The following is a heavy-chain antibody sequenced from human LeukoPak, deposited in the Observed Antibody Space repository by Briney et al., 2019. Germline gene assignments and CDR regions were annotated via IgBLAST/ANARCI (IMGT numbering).Heavy chain of an antibody. V-gene: IGHV4-34*01. CDR2: INHSGST. CDR3: ARMRQLVHYYYYGMDV. J-gene: IGHJ6*02. Sequence: PSETLSLTCAVYGGSFSGYYWSWIRQPPGKGLEWIGEINHSGSTNYNPSLKSRVTISVDTSKNQFSLKLSSVTAADTAVYYCARMRQLVHYYYYGMDVWGQGTTVTVPS. CDR1: GGSFSGYY. D-gene: IGHD6-13*01.